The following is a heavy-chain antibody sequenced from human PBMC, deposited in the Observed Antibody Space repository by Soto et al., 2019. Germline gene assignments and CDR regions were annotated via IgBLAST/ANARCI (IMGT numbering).Heavy chain of an antibody. CDR3: ARCPKYYASWSDHVRGDAFHV. Sequence: QVQLAQSGAEVKKPGSSVKVSCKASGGTFSTHSINWVRQAPGQGLEWMGGIIPLFGTVSNAQKFQDRITITAVESTSTVYMELTSLAFEDPAVYYWARCPKYYASWSDHVRGDAFHVWGQGTMVTVSS. J-gene: IGHJ3*01. CDR1: GGTFSTHS. V-gene: IGHV1-69*12. D-gene: IGHD3-3*01. CDR2: IIPLFGTV.